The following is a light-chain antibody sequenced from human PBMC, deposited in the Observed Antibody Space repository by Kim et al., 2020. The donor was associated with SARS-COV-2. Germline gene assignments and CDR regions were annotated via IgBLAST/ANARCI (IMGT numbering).Light chain of an antibody. CDR1: SSDIGGYNY. CDR2: EVT. V-gene: IGLV2-14*01. J-gene: IGLJ3*02. Sequence: QSALTQPLSVSGSPGQSITISCTGTSSDIGGYNYVSWYQLHPGKAPKLMIFEVTDRPSGVSNRFSGSKSGNTASLTISGLQAEDEADYYCSSYTSTSTLVFGGGTQLTVL. CDR3: SSYTSTSTLV.